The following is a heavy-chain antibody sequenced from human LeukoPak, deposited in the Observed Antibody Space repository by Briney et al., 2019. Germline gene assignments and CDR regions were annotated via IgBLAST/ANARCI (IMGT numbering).Heavy chain of an antibody. CDR1: GYTFTSYG. CDR2: ISAYNGNT. D-gene: IGHD3-10*01. V-gene: IGHV1-18*01. CDR3: ARVISDYYGSGSYYPSDYYYYYYMDV. J-gene: IGHJ6*03. Sequence: ASVKVSCKASGYTFTSYGISWVRQAPGQGLEWMGWISAYNGNTNYAQKLQGRVTMTTDTSTSTAYMELRSLRSDDTAVYYCARVISDYYGSGSYYPSDYYYYYYMDVWGKGTTVTISS.